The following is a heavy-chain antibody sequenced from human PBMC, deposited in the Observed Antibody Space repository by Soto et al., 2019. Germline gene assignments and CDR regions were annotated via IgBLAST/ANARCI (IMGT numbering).Heavy chain of an antibody. V-gene: IGHV4-34*01. J-gene: IGHJ6*02. CDR3: ARRRNAVAAAIGYYYGMDV. D-gene: IGHD6-13*01. CDR2: INHSGSS. CDR1: GGSFSCYY. Sequence: SQTLSLTCAVYGGSFSCYYWTWIRQSPGKGLEWIGEINHSGSSNYDPSLESRVTISRDTSKNQSSLNLSSVTAADTAVYYCARRRNAVAAAIGYYYGMDVWGQGTTVTVSS.